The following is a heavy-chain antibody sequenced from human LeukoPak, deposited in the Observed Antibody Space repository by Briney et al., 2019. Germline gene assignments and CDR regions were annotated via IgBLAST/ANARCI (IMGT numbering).Heavy chain of an antibody. CDR2: INPNSGGT. CDR3: ARRRGYYDSSGYLWLGMDV. CDR1: GYTFTGYY. D-gene: IGHD3-22*01. Sequence: ASVKVSCKASGYTFTGYYMHWVRHAPGQGLEWMGWINPNSGGTNYAQKLQGRVTMTTDTSTSTAYMELRSLRSDDTAVYYCARRRGYYDSSGYLWLGMDVWGKGNTVTISS. J-gene: IGHJ6*04. V-gene: IGHV1-2*02.